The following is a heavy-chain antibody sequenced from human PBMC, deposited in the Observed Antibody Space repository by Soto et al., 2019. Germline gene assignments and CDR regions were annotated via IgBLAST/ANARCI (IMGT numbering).Heavy chain of an antibody. J-gene: IGHJ3*02. Sequence: GGSLRLSCAASGFTFSSYAMSWVRQAPGKGLEWISDISSSGRTIYYADSVKGRLTISRDNAMNSLYLQMNSLRAEDTAVYYCARARCSGGSCYVSLGDDAFDIWGQGTMVTVSS. CDR2: ISSSGRTI. CDR1: GFTFSSYA. CDR3: ARARCSGGSCYVSLGDDAFDI. D-gene: IGHD2-15*01. V-gene: IGHV3-48*04.